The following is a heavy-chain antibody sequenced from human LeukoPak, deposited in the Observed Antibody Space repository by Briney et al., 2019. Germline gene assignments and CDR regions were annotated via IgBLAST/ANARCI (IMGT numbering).Heavy chain of an antibody. V-gene: IGHV3-21*06. CDR1: GFTFSSYS. CDR2: ISSSSSYI. CDR3: TRVDNCGGDCGAFDL. J-gene: IGHJ3*01. D-gene: IGHD2-21*02. Sequence: GGSLRLPCAASGFTFSSYSMNWVRQAPGKGLEWVSSISSSSSYIYYADSLQGRVAISRDNAKNSLDLQLNSLRAEDTAMYYCTRVDNCGGDCGAFDLWGHGTMVIVSS.